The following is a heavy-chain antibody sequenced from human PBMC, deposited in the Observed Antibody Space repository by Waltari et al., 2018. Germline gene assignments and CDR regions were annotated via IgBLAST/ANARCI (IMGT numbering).Heavy chain of an antibody. CDR3: ARGPLYDSSGQLGY. J-gene: IGHJ4*02. Sequence: QVQLVESGGGLVQPGRSLRLSCAASGFTLTIYDLHWVLHAPGKGLGWVAVISYDGSNKYYADSVKGRFTISRDNSKNTLYLQMNSLRAEDTAVYYCARGPLYDSSGQLGYWGQGTLVTVSS. CDR2: ISYDGSNK. D-gene: IGHD3-22*01. V-gene: IGHV3-30*16. CDR1: GFTLTIYD.